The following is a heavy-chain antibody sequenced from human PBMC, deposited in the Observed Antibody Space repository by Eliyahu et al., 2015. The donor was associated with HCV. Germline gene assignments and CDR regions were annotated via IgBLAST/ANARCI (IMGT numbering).Heavy chain of an antibody. CDR1: GFSFTTTLC. CDR3: ARAETPTGDY. V-gene: IGHV1-3*01. Sequence: QVQLVQSGAEVMQPGASVKVSCKASGFSFTTTLCYTLGPPGPRARAWVGGVDPRWPNTRYSQKFQGRVTFASDTSATTAYMELNSLTPEDTAVYYCARAETPTGDYWGQGTLVTVSS. J-gene: IGHJ4*02. D-gene: IGHD3-10*01. CDR2: PRWPNT.